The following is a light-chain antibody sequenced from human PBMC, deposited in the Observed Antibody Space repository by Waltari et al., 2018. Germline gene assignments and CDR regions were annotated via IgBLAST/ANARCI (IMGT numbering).Light chain of an antibody. V-gene: IGKV1-39*01. J-gene: IGKJ4*01. Sequence: DIQMTQSPSSLFASVGDRVTITCRASQSISNYLNLYQQKPGEAPKLLIDAASSVQSEVTARFSGSGSGTDFTRTISCLQPEDFATYHCQQSYTSLTVGGGTKVEIE. CDR1: QSISNY. CDR3: QQSYTSLT. CDR2: AAS.